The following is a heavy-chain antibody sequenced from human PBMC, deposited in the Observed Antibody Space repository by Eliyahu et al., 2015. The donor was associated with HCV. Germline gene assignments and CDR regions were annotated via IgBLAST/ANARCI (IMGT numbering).Heavy chain of an antibody. J-gene: IGHJ4*02. CDR1: GYTFTSXG. D-gene: IGHD6-19*01. CDR3: ARDKGRGIAVAGTVDY. Sequence: QVQLVQSGAEVKKPGAXVKVSCKXSGYTFTSXGXSWVRQAPGQGLXWMGWISAYNGNTNXAQKLQGRVTMTTDTSTSTAYMELRSLRSDDTAVYYCARDKGRGIAVAGTVDYWGQGTLVTVSS. V-gene: IGHV1-18*01. CDR2: ISAYNGNT.